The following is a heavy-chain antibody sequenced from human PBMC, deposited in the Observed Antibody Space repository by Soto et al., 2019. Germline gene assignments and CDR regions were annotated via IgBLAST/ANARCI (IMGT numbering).Heavy chain of an antibody. CDR1: GFTFSDYY. D-gene: IGHD3-10*01. Sequence: PXGSLRLSCAASGFTFSDYYMRWIRQAPGKGLEWVSYISSSGSTIYYADSVKGRFTIPRDNAKNSLYLQMNSLRAEDTAVYYCAGGSRQGLWFGELLAGELYGMDVWGQGTTVTVSS. J-gene: IGHJ6*02. CDR3: AGGSRQGLWFGELLAGELYGMDV. CDR2: ISSSGSTI. V-gene: IGHV3-11*01.